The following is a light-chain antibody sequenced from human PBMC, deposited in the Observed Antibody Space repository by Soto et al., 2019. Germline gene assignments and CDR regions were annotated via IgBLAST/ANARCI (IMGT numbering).Light chain of an antibody. V-gene: IGLV2-11*01. CDR2: DVT. J-gene: IGLJ2*01. CDR3: CSYAATYTFV. CDR1: NSDVGGYDY. Sequence: QSALTQPRSVSGSPGQSVTISCTGTNSDVGGYDYVSWYQQHPGKAPKLLIFDVTYRPSGVPHRFSGSKSVNTASLTISGLHAEDEADYYCCSYAATYTFVFGGGTKLTVL.